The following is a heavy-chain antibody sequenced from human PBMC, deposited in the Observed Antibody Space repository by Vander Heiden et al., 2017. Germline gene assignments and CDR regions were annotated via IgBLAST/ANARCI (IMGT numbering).Heavy chain of an antibody. CDR1: GFTFSSYG. J-gene: IGHJ6*02. V-gene: IGHV3-30*18. CDR2: ISYDGSNK. D-gene: IGHD1-26*01. Sequence: QVQLVESGGGVVQPGRSLRLSCAASGFTFSSYGMHWVRQAPGKGLEWVAVISYDGSNKYYADSVKGRFTISRDNSKNTLYLQMNSLRAEDTAVYYCAKEMGANGYYGMDVWGQGTTFIVSS. CDR3: AKEMGANGYYGMDV.